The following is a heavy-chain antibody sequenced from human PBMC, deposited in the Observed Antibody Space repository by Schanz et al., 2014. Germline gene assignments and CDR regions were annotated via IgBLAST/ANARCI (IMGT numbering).Heavy chain of an antibody. D-gene: IGHD2-21*01. CDR3: ARHCGGDCYPY. J-gene: IGHJ4*02. V-gene: IGHV3-74*01. CDR1: GFTFSDSW. CDR2: TSNDGSFT. Sequence: EVQLVESGGGLVQPGGSLRLSCAASGFTFSDSWMHWVRQAPGKGLVWVSRTSNDGSFTTFADSVKGRFTISRDNAKNTLYLQMNSLRAEDTAVYYCARHCGGDCYPYWGQGTLVTVSS.